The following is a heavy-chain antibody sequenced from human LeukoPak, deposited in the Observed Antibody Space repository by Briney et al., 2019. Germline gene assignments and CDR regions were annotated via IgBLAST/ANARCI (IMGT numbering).Heavy chain of an antibody. J-gene: IGHJ6*02. CDR1: GYTFTGYY. CDR2: INPNSGGT. D-gene: IGHD1-7*01. V-gene: IGHV1-2*02. CDR3: ARDRTVVGYNWNYGPPKSVYGMDV. Sequence: ASVKVSCKASGYTFTGYYMHWVRQAPGQGLEWMGWINPNSGGTNYARKFQGRVTMTRDTSISTAYMELSRLRSDDTAVYYCARDRTVVGYNWNYGPPKSVYGMDVWGQGTTVTVSS.